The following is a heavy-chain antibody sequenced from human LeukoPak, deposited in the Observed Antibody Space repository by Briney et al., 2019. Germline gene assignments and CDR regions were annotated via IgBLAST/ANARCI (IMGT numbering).Heavy chain of an antibody. V-gene: IGHV1-18*01. Sequence: GAPVKVSCKASGYTFTTYGITWVRQAPGQGLEWMGWIDTYSGNTNYAQKVQGRVTMTTDTSTSTAYMELRSLRSDDTAVYYCARVHPSGSYHKYWGQGTLVTVSS. CDR2: IDTYSGNT. J-gene: IGHJ4*02. CDR1: GYTFTTYG. CDR3: ARVHPSGSYHKY. D-gene: IGHD3-10*01.